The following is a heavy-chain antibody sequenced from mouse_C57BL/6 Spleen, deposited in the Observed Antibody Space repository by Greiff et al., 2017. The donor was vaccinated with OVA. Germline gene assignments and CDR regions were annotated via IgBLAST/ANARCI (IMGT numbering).Heavy chain of an antibody. V-gene: IGHV1-55*01. J-gene: IGHJ4*01. Sequence: QVQLQQPGAELVKPGASVKMSCKASGYTFTSYWITWVKQRPGHGLEWIGEILPGSGSTNYNEKFKGKATFTADTSSNTAYMQLSSLTTEDSAIYYCARSFNYYAMDYWGQGTSVTVSS. CDR3: ARSFNYYAMDY. CDR2: ILPGSGST. CDR1: GYTFTSYW. D-gene: IGHD1-2*01.